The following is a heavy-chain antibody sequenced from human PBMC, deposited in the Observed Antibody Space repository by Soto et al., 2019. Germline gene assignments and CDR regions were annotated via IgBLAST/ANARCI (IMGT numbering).Heavy chain of an antibody. CDR2: ISAYNGNT. CDR1: GYTFTSYG. CDR3: ARDGAPIAARPLWFDP. J-gene: IGHJ5*02. V-gene: IGHV1-18*04. Sequence: ASVKVSCKASGYTFTSYGISWVRQAPGQGLEWMGWISAYNGNTNYAQKLQGRVTMTTDTSTSTAYMELRSLRSDDTAVYYCARDGAPIAARPLWFDPWGQGTLVTSPQ. D-gene: IGHD6-6*01.